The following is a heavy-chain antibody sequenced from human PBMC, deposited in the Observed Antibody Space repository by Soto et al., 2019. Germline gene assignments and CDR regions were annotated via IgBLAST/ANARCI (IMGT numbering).Heavy chain of an antibody. J-gene: IGHJ4*02. V-gene: IGHV3-23*01. CDR2: VSGSGDSR. Sequence: EVQLSESGGGLVQPGGSLRRSCAASGFTFGSYDMSWVRRAPGKGLECVSGVSGSGDSRHYADSVKGRFTISRYSSKDTLYLQMKSLRAEDTALYYCAKDSPLHDRSAYCLFAYRCQGTLVTVYS. CDR3: AKDSPLHDRSAYCLFAY. D-gene: IGHD3-22*01. CDR1: GFTFGSYD.